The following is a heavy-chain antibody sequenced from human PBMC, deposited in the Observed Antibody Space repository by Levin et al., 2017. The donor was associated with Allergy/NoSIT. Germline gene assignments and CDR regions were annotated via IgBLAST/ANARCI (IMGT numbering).Heavy chain of an antibody. CDR1: GFTFSSYS. D-gene: IGHD1-26*01. CDR3: ARDHVEPRTWFDY. CDR2: ISSSSSAM. Sequence: GESLKISCAASGFTFSSYSMNWVRQAPGKGLEWVSYISSSSSAMYYADSVKGRFTISRDDAKNSLYLQMNSLRDEDTAVYYCARDHVEPRTWFDYWGQGTLVTVSS. V-gene: IGHV3-48*02. J-gene: IGHJ4*02.